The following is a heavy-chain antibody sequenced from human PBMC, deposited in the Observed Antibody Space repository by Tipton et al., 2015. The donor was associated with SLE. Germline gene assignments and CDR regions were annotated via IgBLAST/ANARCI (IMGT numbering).Heavy chain of an antibody. Sequence: QLVQSGPEVKKPGASVKVSCKASGYTFTGYYMHWVRQAPGQGLEWMGRINPNSGGTNYAQKFQGRVTMTRDTSISTAYMELSRLRSDDTAVYYCARDRATVVQGVSFDYWGQGTLVTVSS. CDR3: ARDRATVVQGVSFDY. CDR1: GYTFTGYY. CDR2: INPNSGGT. D-gene: IGHD3-10*01. V-gene: IGHV1-2*06. J-gene: IGHJ4*02.